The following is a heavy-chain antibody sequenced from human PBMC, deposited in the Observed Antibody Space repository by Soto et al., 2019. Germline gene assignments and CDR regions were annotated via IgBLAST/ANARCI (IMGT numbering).Heavy chain of an antibody. CDR3: ARNLDKSGYQIPDAFDI. Sequence: QIQLVESGGGVVQPGRSLRLSCAASGFSFSNYGIHWVRQAPGKGLEWVAVIWYDGRNKYYAESVKGRFTISRDNSQNTVFLQVNSLGVEDTAIYYCARNLDKSGYQIPDAFDIWGQGTTVTVSS. D-gene: IGHD3-22*01. CDR2: IWYDGRNK. J-gene: IGHJ3*02. V-gene: IGHV3-33*01. CDR1: GFSFSNYG.